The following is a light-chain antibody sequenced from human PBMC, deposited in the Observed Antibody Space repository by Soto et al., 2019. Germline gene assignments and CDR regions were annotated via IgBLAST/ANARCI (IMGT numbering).Light chain of an antibody. V-gene: IGLV2-14*01. J-gene: IGLJ2*01. Sequence: QSALTQPASVSGSPGQSITISCTGTSSDVGGYNYVSWYQQHPGKAPKLMIYDVSNRPSGVSNRFSGSKSGNTASLTISGPQADDEADYYCSSYTSSSTLVVFGGGTKLTVL. CDR1: SSDVGGYNY. CDR3: SSYTSSSTLVV. CDR2: DVS.